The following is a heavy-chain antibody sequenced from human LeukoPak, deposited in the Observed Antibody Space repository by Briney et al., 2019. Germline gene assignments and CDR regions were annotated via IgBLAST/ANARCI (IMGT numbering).Heavy chain of an antibody. D-gene: IGHD6-19*01. J-gene: IGHJ4*02. Sequence: SETLSLTCTVSGGSISSYYWSWIRQPPGKGLGWIGYIYYSGSTNYNPSLKSRVTISVDTSKNQFSLKLSSVTAADTAVYYCARLWAVAGYFDYWGQGTLVTVSS. V-gene: IGHV4-59*08. CDR2: IYYSGST. CDR1: GGSISSYY. CDR3: ARLWAVAGYFDY.